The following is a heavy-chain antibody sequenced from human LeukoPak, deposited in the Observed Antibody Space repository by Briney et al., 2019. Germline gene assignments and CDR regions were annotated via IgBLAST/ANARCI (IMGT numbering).Heavy chain of an antibody. CDR3: ARAGYGDYADY. CDR1: GFTFDDYA. Sequence: GGSLRLSCAASGFTFDDYAMHWVRQAPGKGLEWVSGISWNSGSIGYADSVKGRFTISRDNAKNSLYLQMNSLRAEDTAVYHCARAGYGDYADYWGQGTLVTVSS. J-gene: IGHJ4*02. D-gene: IGHD4-17*01. CDR2: ISWNSGSI. V-gene: IGHV3-9*01.